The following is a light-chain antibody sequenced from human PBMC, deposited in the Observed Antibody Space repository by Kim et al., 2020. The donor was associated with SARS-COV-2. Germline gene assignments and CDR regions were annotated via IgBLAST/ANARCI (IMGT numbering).Light chain of an antibody. CDR3: SSYTSSNTAV. CDR1: SSDVGGYNS. J-gene: IGLJ3*02. CDR2: DVT. V-gene: IGLV2-14*01. Sequence: QAASVSGSPGQSITISCTGTSSDVGGYNSVSWYQQHPGKAPKLMIYDVTKRPSGVSNRFSGSKSGNTASLTISGLQAEDEADYYCSSYTSSNTAVFGGGTQLTVL.